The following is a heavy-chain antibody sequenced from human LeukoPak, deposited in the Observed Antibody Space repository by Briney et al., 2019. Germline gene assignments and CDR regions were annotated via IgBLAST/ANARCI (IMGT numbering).Heavy chain of an antibody. J-gene: IGHJ6*03. CDR1: GFTFSSYA. CDR3: ARGTTLLSYYHYYYMDV. V-gene: IGHV3-23*01. D-gene: IGHD2-15*01. Sequence: PGGSLRLSCAASGFTFSSYAMSWVRQAPGKGLEWVSAISGSGGSTYYADSVKGRFTISRDNSKNTLYLQMNSLRAEDTAVYYCARGTTLLSYYHYYYMDVWGKGTTATVSS. CDR2: ISGSGGST.